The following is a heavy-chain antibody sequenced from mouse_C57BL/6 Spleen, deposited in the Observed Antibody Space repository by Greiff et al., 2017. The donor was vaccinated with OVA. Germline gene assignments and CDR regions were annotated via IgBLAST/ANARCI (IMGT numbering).Heavy chain of an antibody. Sequence: QVQLQQSGAELVRPGTSVKVSCKASGYAFPNYLIEWVKQRPGQGLEWIGVINPGSGGTNYNEKFKGKATLTADKSSSTAYMQLSSLTSEDSAVYFCAITTVVATDWYFDVWGTGTTVTVSS. CDR2: INPGSGGT. V-gene: IGHV1-54*01. CDR3: AITTVVATDWYFDV. CDR1: GYAFPNYL. D-gene: IGHD1-1*01. J-gene: IGHJ1*03.